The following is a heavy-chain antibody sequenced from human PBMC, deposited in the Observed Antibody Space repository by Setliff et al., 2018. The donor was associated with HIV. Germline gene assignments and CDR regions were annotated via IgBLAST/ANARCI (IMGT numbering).Heavy chain of an antibody. D-gene: IGHD4-4*01. CDR1: GGTFSTYV. Sequence: SVKVSCKTSGGTFSTYVITWVRQAPGQGLEWMGGLLPILGMGDFAQKFQGRVTITADASTRSTYMEWSSLTSDDTADYYCAGSAHSYSYMGYYYHTLDVWGQGTTVTVSS. V-gene: IGHV1-69*10. CDR2: LLPILGMG. CDR3: AGSAHSYSYMGYYYHTLDV. J-gene: IGHJ6*02.